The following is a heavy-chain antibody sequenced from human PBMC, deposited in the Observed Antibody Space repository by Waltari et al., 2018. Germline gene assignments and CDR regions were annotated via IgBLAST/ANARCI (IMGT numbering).Heavy chain of an antibody. CDR2: IIPIFGTA. V-gene: IGHV1-69*01. CDR3: ATRDDIVVVPAASSVYYYYYGMDV. D-gene: IGHD2-2*01. J-gene: IGHJ6*02. Sequence: QVQLVQSGAEVKKPGSSVKVSCKASGGTFSSYAISWVRQAPGQGLEWMGGIIPIFGTANYAQKFQGRVTITADESTSTAYMELSSLRSEDTAVYYCATRDDIVVVPAASSVYYYYYGMDVWGQGTTVTVSS. CDR1: GGTFSSYA.